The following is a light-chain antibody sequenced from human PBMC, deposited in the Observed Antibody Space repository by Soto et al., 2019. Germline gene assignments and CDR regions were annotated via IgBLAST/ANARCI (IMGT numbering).Light chain of an antibody. V-gene: IGKV3-20*01. CDR3: QQYGYSPVT. CDR2: AAS. J-gene: IGKJ2*01. CDR1: QSVDTMY. Sequence: EIVLTQSPGTLSLSPGGRATLSCRASQSVDTMYLAWYQQMPGQAPRLLIYAASSRAPGVPDRFRGTGSETDFTLTITRLEPEDFAVYYCQQYGYSPVTFGQGTKLEI.